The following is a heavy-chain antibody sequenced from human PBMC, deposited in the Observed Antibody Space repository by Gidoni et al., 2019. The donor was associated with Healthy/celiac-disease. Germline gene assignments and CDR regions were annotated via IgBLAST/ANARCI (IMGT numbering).Heavy chain of an antibody. V-gene: IGHV4-59*01. CDR3: ATNDPRVNTAMVM. CDR1: GGSISSYY. D-gene: IGHD5-18*01. CDR2: IYYSGST. J-gene: IGHJ4*02. Sequence: QVQLQESGPGLVKPSETLSLTCTVSGGSISSYYWSWIRQPPGKGLEWIGYIYYSGSTNYNPSLKSRVTISVDTSKNQFSLKLSSVTAADTAVYYCATNDPRVNTAMVMWGQGTLVTVSS.